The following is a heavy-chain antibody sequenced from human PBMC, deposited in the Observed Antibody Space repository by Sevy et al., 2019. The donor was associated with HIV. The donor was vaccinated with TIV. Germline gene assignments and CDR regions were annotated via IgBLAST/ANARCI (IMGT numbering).Heavy chain of an antibody. CDR3: AREADYYGSGTYYVHFDY. CDR2: IIPIFETP. V-gene: IGHV1-69*13. Sequence: ASVKVSCKASGGTFSNYAISWVRQAPGQGLEWMGGIIPIFETPNYAQKFQDRVTITADESTSTVYMELSSLRSEDTAVYYCAREADYYGSGTYYVHFDYWGQGTLVTVSS. D-gene: IGHD3-10*01. CDR1: GGTFSNYA. J-gene: IGHJ4*02.